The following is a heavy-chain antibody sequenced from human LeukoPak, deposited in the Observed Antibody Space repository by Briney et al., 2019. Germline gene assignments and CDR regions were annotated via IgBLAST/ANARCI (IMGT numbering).Heavy chain of an antibody. D-gene: IGHD6-19*01. CDR3: ARDRGQYSSGWYYFDY. J-gene: IGHJ4*02. Sequence: GRSLRLSCAASGFTFSSYAMHWVRQAPGKGLEWVAVRSYDGSNKYYADSVKGRFTISRDNSKNTLYLQMNSLRAEDTAVYYCARDRGQYSSGWYYFDYWGQGTLVTVSS. CDR1: GFTFSSYA. V-gene: IGHV3-30*04. CDR2: RSYDGSNK.